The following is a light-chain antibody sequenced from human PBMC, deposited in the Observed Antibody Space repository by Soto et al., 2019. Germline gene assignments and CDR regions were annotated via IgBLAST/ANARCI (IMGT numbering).Light chain of an antibody. CDR2: KVS. CDR1: RSLVYKDGNTY. CDR3: MQGTDWPYT. V-gene: IGKV2-30*01. J-gene: IGKJ2*01. Sequence: EVVMTQSPLSLPVTVGQSASISCWSSRSLVYKDGNTYLSWFQQRPGQSPRRLIYKVSKRDSGVPDRFSGSGSGTDFTLEINRVEAEDIGIYYCMQGTDWPYTFGQGTKLEIK.